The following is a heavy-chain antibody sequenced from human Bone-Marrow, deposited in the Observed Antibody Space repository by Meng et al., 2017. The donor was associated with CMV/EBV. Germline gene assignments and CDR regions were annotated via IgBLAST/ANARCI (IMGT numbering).Heavy chain of an antibody. CDR3: RDGHYSNR. CDR1: GFTFSSYA. D-gene: IGHD2-8*01. V-gene: IGHV3-30-3*01. J-gene: IGHJ4*02. Sequence: HVRRVAAGGGVVQPGRSLRPPCAASGFTFSSYAMYWVRQAPGKGLEWVAVISYDGSNKYYADSVKGRFTISRDNSKNSLYLQMSSLRVEDTALYYCRDGHYSNRWGQGTLVTVSS. CDR2: ISYDGSNK.